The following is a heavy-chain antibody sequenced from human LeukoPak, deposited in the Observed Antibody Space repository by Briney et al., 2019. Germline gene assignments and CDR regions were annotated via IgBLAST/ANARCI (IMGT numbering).Heavy chain of an antibody. J-gene: IGHJ5*02. CDR3: ARGGAGTYYKRDGWFDP. CDR2: MNPNTGNT. CDR1: GYTFTSSD. Sequence: ASVKVSCKASGYTFTSSDINWVRQATGQGLEWMGWMNPNTGNTGYGERFQGRVTMTRDNSISTAYMELNSLTSEDTAVYYCARGGAGTYYKRDGWFDPWGQGTVVTVSS. V-gene: IGHV1-8*01. D-gene: IGHD3-10*01.